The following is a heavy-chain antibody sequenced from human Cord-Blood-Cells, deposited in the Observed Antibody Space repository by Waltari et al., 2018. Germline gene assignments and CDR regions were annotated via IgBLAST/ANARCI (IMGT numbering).Heavy chain of an antibody. D-gene: IGHD3-22*01. CDR3: AKYYYDSSGYYYFDY. J-gene: IGHJ4*02. Sequence: QVQLVQSGAEVKKPGSSVKVSCKASGGTFSSYAIRWVRQAPGQGLEWMGGIIPIVGTANSAQKFQGRGTITADESTSTGYMELSSLRSEDTAVYYCAKYYYDSSGYYYFDYWGQGTLVTVSS. CDR1: GGTFSSYA. CDR2: IIPIVGTA. V-gene: IGHV1-69*01.